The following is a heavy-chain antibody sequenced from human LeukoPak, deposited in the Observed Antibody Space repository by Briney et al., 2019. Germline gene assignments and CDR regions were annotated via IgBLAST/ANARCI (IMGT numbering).Heavy chain of an antibody. J-gene: IGHJ4*02. V-gene: IGHV3-23*01. CDR2: ISGSGGST. Sequence: GSLRLSCAASGFTFRRYGMSWVRQAPGKGLEWVSTISGSGGSTYYADSVKGRFTISRDNAKNSLYLQMNSLRAEDTDVYYCARVRAVVTPFDYWGQGTLVTVSS. CDR1: GFTFRRYG. D-gene: IGHD4-23*01. CDR3: ARVRAVVTPFDY.